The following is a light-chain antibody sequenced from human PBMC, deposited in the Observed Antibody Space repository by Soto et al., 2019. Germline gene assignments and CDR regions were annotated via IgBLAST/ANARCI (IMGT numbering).Light chain of an antibody. CDR3: QQYYSYPL. CDR2: AAS. Sequence: AIRMTQSPASLSASTGERVTITFRASQGISSYLAWYQQKPGKAPRLLIYAASTLQSGVPSRFSGSGSGTDFTLTISCLQSEDFATYYCQQYYSYPLFGPGTKVDIK. J-gene: IGKJ3*01. V-gene: IGKV1-8*01. CDR1: QGISSY.